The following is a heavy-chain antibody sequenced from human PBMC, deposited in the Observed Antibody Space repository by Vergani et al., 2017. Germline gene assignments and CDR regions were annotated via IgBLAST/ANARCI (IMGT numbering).Heavy chain of an antibody. CDR2: INHSGST. V-gene: IGHV4-34*01. J-gene: IGHJ4*02. CDR1: GGSFSGYY. Sequence: QVQLQQWGAGLLKPSETLSLTCAVYGGSFSGYYWSWIRQPPGKGLEWIGEINHSGSTNYNPSLKSRVTISVDTSKNQFSLKLSSVTAADTAVYYCARHSSSGYTLDYWGQGTLVTVSS. CDR3: ARHSSSGYTLDY. D-gene: IGHD6-13*01.